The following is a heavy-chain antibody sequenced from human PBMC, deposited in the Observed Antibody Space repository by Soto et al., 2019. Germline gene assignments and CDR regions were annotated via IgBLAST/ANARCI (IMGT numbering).Heavy chain of an antibody. V-gene: IGHV4-30-2*01. J-gene: IGHJ4*02. Sequence: QLQLQESGSRLVKPSQTLSLTCAVSGDSISNGGYSWNWIRQPPGKGLEWIGYIYHSGGTDYNPSLKSRVTITVDSANNQFSLKLNSVTAADTAVYYCARDSRSGYYLEYWGQGTLVTVYS. D-gene: IGHD3-22*01. CDR1: GDSISNGGYS. CDR3: ARDSRSGYYLEY. CDR2: IYHSGGT.